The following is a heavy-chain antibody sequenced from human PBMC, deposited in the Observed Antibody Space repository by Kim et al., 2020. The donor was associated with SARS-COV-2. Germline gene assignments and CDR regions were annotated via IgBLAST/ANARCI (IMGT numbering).Heavy chain of an antibody. CDR3: ARGKTRGYYYGSGSSNAFDI. Sequence: GGSLRLSCAASGFTFSSYSMNWVRQAPGKGLEWVSSISSSSSYIYYADSVKGRFTISRDNAKNSLYLQMNSLRAEDTAVYYCARGKTRGYYYGSGSSNAFDIWGQGTMVTVSS. J-gene: IGHJ3*02. CDR2: ISSSSSYI. D-gene: IGHD3-10*01. CDR1: GFTFSSYS. V-gene: IGHV3-21*01.